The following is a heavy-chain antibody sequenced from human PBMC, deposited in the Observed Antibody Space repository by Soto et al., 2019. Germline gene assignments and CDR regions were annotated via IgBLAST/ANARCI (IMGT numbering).Heavy chain of an antibody. CDR3: ARERSPLGIFGYYYYYMDV. CDR1: GYTFTSYG. D-gene: IGHD3-10*01. J-gene: IGHJ6*03. V-gene: IGHV1-18*01. CDR2: ISAYNGNT. Sequence: ASVKVSCKASGYTFTSYGISWVRQAPGQGLEWMGWISAYNGNTNYAQKLQGRVTMTTDTSTSTAYMELRSLRSDDTAVYYCARERSPLGIFGYYYYYMDVWGKGTTGTVSS.